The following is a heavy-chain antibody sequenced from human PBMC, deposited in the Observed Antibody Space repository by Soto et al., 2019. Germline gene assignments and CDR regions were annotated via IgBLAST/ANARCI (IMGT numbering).Heavy chain of an antibody. V-gene: IGHV1-69*02. J-gene: IGHJ5*02. CDR2: IIPILGIA. D-gene: IGHD3-3*01. Sequence: SVKVSCKASGGTFSSYTISWVRQAPGQGLEWMGRIIPILGIANYAQKFQGRVTITADKSTSTAYMELSSLRSEDTAVYYCARATTDYDFWSGYCLDPWGQGTLVTVSS. CDR3: ARATTDYDFWSGYCLDP. CDR1: GGTFSSYT.